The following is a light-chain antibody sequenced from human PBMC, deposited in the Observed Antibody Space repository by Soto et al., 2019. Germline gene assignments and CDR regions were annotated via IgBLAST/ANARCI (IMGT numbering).Light chain of an antibody. CDR3: CSSAPESTYV. Sequence: LAQPASVSGSPGQSITISCTGTSSDVGAYNSVSWYQQHPHRAPQVIIYKGTQRPSGVSNRFSGSTSGNAASLTISALQTDEEADYFCCSSAPESTYVCGTGTKVTVL. V-gene: IGLV2-23*01. CDR2: KGT. CDR1: SSDVGAYNS. J-gene: IGLJ1*01.